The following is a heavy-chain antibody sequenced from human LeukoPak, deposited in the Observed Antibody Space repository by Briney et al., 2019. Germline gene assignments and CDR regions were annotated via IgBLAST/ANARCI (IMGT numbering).Heavy chain of an antibody. V-gene: IGHV4-30-4*01. Sequence: SETLSLTCTVSGGSISSGDYYWSWIRQPPGKGLEWIGYIYYSGSTYYNPSLKSRVTISVDTSKNQFSLKLSSVTAADTAVYYCASPERETYYYDSSGYSALGIWGQGTMVTVSS. J-gene: IGHJ3*02. CDR3: ASPERETYYYDSSGYSALGI. CDR1: GGSISSGDYY. CDR2: IYYSGST. D-gene: IGHD3-22*01.